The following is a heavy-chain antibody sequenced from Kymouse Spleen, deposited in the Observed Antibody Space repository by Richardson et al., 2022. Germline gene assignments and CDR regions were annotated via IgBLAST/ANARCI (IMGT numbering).Heavy chain of an antibody. Sequence: QVQLVESGGGVVQPGRSLRLSCAASGFTFSSYGMHWVRQAPGKGLEWVAVISYDGSNKYYADSVKGRFTISRDNSKNTLYLQMNSLRAEDTAVYYCAGITGTTDYYYGMDVWGQGTTVTVSS. CDR2: ISYDGSNK. CDR1: GFTFSSYG. V-gene: IGHV3-30*18. D-gene: IGHD1-7*01. J-gene: IGHJ6*02. CDR3: AGITGTTDYYYGMDV.